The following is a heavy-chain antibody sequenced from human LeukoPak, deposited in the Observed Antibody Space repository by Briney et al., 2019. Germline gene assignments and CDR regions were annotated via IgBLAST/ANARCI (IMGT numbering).Heavy chain of an antibody. Sequence: ASVKVSCKASGYTFTGYYMHWVRQAPGQGLEWMGWINPNSGGTNYAQKFQGRVTMTRDTSISTAYMELSRLRSDDTAVYYCARAGEVLWFGELFSRYNWFDPWGQGTLVTVSS. CDR2: INPNSGGT. J-gene: IGHJ5*02. CDR1: GYTFTGYY. CDR3: ARAGEVLWFGELFSRYNWFDP. V-gene: IGHV1-2*02. D-gene: IGHD3-10*01.